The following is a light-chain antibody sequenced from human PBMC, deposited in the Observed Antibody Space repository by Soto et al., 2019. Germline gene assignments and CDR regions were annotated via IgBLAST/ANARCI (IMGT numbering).Light chain of an antibody. CDR2: HAS. J-gene: IGKJ1*01. Sequence: DIQMTQSPSTLSASVGDRVSITCRASQSISRQLAWYQQKPGKAPNLLIYHASNLETGVPSRFTGSGSETEFTLTISSLQPDDLATYYCIQYQSYWTFGQGTKVEVK. CDR3: IQYQSYWT. CDR1: QSISRQ. V-gene: IGKV1-5*03.